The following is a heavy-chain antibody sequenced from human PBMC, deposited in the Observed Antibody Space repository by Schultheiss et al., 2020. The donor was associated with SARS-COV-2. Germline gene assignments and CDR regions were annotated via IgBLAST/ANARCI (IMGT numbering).Heavy chain of an antibody. CDR2: INHSGST. CDR1: GGSISGYY. D-gene: IGHD6-19*01. V-gene: IGHV4-34*01. J-gene: IGHJ4*02. Sequence: SETLSLTCTVSGGSISGYYWSWIRQPPGKGLEWIGEINHSGSTNYNPSLKSRVTISVDTSKNQFSLKLSSVTAADTAVYYCARGRAGSGTQFDYWGQGTLVTVSS. CDR3: ARGRAGSGTQFDY.